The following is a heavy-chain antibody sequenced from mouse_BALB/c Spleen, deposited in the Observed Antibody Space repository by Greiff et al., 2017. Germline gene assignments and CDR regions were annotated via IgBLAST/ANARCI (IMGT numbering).Heavy chain of an antibody. J-gene: IGHJ4*01. CDR3: ARYYSYAMDY. D-gene: IGHD1-1*01. CDR1: GYTFTSYT. V-gene: IGHV1-4*01. CDR2: INPSSGYT. Sequence: VKVVESGAELARPGASVKMSCKASGYTFTSYTMHWVKQRPGQGLEWIGYINPSSGYTNYNQKFKDKATLTADKSSSTAYMQLSSLTSEDSAVYYCARYYSYAMDYWGQGTSVTVSS.